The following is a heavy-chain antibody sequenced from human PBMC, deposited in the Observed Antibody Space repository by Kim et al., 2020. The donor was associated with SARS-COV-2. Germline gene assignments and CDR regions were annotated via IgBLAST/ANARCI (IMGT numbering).Heavy chain of an antibody. CDR3: ARDWEEIAVAGTGGGNPLYWFDP. V-gene: IGHV1-18*01. CDR1: GYTFTSYG. Sequence: ASVKVSCKASGYTFTSYGISWVRQAPGQGLEWMGWISAYNGNTNYAQKLQGRVTMTTDTSTSTAYMELRSLRSDDTAVYYCARDWEEIAVAGTGGGNPLYWFDPWGQGTLVTVSS. CDR2: ISAYNGNT. J-gene: IGHJ5*02. D-gene: IGHD6-19*01.